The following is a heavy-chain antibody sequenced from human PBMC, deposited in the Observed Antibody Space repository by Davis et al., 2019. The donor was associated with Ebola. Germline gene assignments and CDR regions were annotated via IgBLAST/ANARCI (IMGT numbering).Heavy chain of an antibody. CDR1: GYTFTGYY. V-gene: IGHV1-8*02. D-gene: IGHD4-23*01. CDR2: MNPNSGNT. J-gene: IGHJ6*02. CDR3: AAPLVVTDPRYYYYGMDV. Sequence: ASVKVSCKASGYTFTGYYMHWVRQAPGQGLEWMGWMNPNSGNTGYAQKFQGRVTMTRNTSISTAYMELSSLRSEDTAVYYCAAPLVVTDPRYYYYGMDVWGQGTTVTVSS.